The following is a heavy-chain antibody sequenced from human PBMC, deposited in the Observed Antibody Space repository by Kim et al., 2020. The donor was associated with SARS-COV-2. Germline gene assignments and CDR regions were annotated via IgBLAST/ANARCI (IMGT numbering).Heavy chain of an antibody. CDR1: GYTFDTFS. CDR3: AREGSGSYNWLDP. CDR2: INGGNGNT. D-gene: IGHD3-10*01. V-gene: IGHV1-3*01. J-gene: IGHJ5*02. Sequence: ASVKVSCKASGYTFDTFSLYWLRQAPGQRFEWMGWINGGNGNTRYSQNFQGRVIFTRDTSATTDYMELTSLTFKDTAVYYCAREGSGSYNWLDPWGQGTL.